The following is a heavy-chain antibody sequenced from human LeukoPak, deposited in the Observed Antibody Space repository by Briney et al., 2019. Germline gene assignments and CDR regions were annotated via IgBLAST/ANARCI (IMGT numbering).Heavy chain of an antibody. CDR3: ARETRRGTNFDY. CDR2: ISSSSSTI. Sequence: LXWXSFISSSSSTIYYADSVKGRFTISRDNAQNSVYLQMNSLRAEDTAVYYCARETRRGTNFDYWGQGTQVTVSS. V-gene: IGHV3-48*01. J-gene: IGHJ4*02.